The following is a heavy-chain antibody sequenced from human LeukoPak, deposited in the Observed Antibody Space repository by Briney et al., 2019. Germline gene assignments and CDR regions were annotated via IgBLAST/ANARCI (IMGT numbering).Heavy chain of an antibody. CDR3: ARVGQQSEPLDY. J-gene: IGHJ4*02. V-gene: IGHV3-66*01. CDR1: GFTVSSNY. CDR2: IYSGGST. D-gene: IGHD1-14*01. Sequence: GGSLRLSCAASGFTVSSNYMSWVRQAPGKGLEWVSVIYSGGSTYYADSVKGRFTISRDNSKNTLYLQMNSLRAEDTAVYYCARVGQQSEPLDYWGQGTLVTVSS.